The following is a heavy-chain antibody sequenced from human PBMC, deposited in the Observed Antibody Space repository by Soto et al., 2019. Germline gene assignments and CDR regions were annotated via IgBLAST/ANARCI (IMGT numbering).Heavy chain of an antibody. CDR3: AGPTISYSSSWYYCDY. CDR2: ISAYNGNT. V-gene: IGHV1-18*01. D-gene: IGHD6-13*01. CDR1: GYTFTSYG. J-gene: IGHJ4*02. Sequence: ASVKVSCKASGYTFTSYGISWVRQAPGQGLEWMGWISAYNGNTNYAQKLQGRVTMTTDTSTSTAYMELRSLRSDDTAVYYCAGPTISYSSSWYYCDYWGQGTLVTVS.